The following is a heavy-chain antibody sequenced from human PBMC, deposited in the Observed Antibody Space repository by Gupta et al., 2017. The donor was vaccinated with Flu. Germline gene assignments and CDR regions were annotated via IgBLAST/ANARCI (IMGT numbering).Heavy chain of an antibody. CDR3: SRGYYYDSAGYFCDS. J-gene: IGHJ4*02. CDR1: GGSFSSHS. CDR2: FYASGDI. D-gene: IGHD3-22*01. V-gene: IGHV4-4*07. Sequence: QVQLPQSGPGLVQPSETLSLTCHVSGGSFSSHSWSWIRQPAGRGLEGIGRFYASGDITYNPSLRSRVSMSIDTSKNQFSLKLTAVTAADTAVYYCSRGYYYDSAGYFCDSWGQGTLVTVSA.